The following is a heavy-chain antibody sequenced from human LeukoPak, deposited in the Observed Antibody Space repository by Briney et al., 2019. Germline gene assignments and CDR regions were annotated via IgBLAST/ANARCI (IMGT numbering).Heavy chain of an antibody. CDR2: ISGSGGST. V-gene: IGHV3-23*01. CDR3: ARDWFHAIDY. D-gene: IGHD2/OR15-2a*01. Sequence: GGSLRLSCAASGFTFSSYAMSWVRQAPGKGLEWVSAISGSGGSTYYADSVKGRFTISRDNAKNTLYLQMNSLRAEDTAVYYCARDWFHAIDYWGKGTLVTVSS. CDR1: GFTFSSYA. J-gene: IGHJ4*02.